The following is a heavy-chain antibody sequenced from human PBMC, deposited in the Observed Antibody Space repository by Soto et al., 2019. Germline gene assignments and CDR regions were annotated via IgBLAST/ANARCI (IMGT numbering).Heavy chain of an antibody. D-gene: IGHD3-10*02. J-gene: IGHJ4*02. CDR2: MFYRGST. CDR3: ARHVRELSCAGSYSFFGY. V-gene: IGHV4-39*01. CDR1: GDSISGNTYF. Sequence: PSETLSLTCTVTGDSISGNTYFWGWIRQPPGKGLEWIGNMFYRGSTYYNPSLKSRVSVAVDTSKNQFSLRLNSVTAADTALYYCARHVRELSCAGSYSFFGYWGQGVLVTVSS.